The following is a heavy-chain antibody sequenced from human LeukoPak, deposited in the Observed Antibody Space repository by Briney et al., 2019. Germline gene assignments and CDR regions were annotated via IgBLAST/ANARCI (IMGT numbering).Heavy chain of an antibody. CDR2: INHSGST. V-gene: IGHV4-34*01. CDR3: ARGRVYYDSSTHYAGAFDI. J-gene: IGHJ3*02. CDR1: GGSFSGYY. Sequence: SETLSLTCAVYGGSFSGYYWSWIRQPPGKGLEWIGEINHSGSTNFNPSLKSRVTISVDTSKNQFSLRLSSVTAADTAVYYCARGRVYYDSSTHYAGAFDIWGQGTMVTVSS. D-gene: IGHD3-22*01.